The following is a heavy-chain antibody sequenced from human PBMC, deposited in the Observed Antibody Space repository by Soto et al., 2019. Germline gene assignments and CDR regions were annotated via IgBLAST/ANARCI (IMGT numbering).Heavy chain of an antibody. V-gene: IGHV4-59*02. CDR2: MYFGGSF. CDR3: AAGGGLPRYY. Sequence: PSETLSLTCTVSGASVSDGYWSWIRQPPGKELEWIGFMYFGGSFNYNPSLTGRVTISVETSKNQFSMKVTSVTAADTAVYYCAAGGGLPRYYWGQGTLVTVSS. CDR1: GASVSDGY. D-gene: IGHD5-12*01. J-gene: IGHJ4*02.